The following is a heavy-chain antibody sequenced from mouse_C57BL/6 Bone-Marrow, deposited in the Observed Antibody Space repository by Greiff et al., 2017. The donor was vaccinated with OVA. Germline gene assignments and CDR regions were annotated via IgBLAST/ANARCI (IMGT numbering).Heavy chain of an antibody. Sequence: EVQLVESEGGLVQPGSSMKLSCTASGFTFSDYYMAWVRQVPEKGLEWVANINYDGSSTYYLDSLKSRFIISRDNAKNILYLQMSSLKSEDTATYYCARAITTLYYYAMDYWGQGTSVTVSS. CDR3: ARAITTLYYYAMDY. CDR2: INYDGSST. V-gene: IGHV5-16*01. J-gene: IGHJ4*01. CDR1: GFTFSDYY. D-gene: IGHD1-1*01.